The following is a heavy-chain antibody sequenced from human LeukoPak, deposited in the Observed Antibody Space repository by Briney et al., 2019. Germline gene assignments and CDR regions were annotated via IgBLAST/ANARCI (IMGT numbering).Heavy chain of an antibody. CDR2: IYISGRT. V-gene: IGHV4-61*02. J-gene: IGHJ4*02. Sequence: TSETLSLTCTVSGGSISSGSYYWSWIRQPAGKGLEWIGRIYISGRTTYNPSLKSRVTISVDTSRNQFSLKLSSVTAADTAVYYCARHPTKWELRLSLDYWGRGTLVTVSS. CDR1: GGSISSGSYY. D-gene: IGHD1-26*01. CDR3: ARHPTKWELRLSLDY.